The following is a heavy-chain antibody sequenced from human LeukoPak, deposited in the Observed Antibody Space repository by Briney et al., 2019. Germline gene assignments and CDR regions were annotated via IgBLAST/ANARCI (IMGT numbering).Heavy chain of an antibody. CDR1: GFTFSTYA. CDR2: ISTNGRDT. D-gene: IGHD1-14*01. J-gene: IGHJ4*02. CDR3: AREVYLTNNRNCVDY. Sequence: GGSLRLSCAASGFTFSTYALHWVRQAPGRGLECVSAISTNGRDTHYADSVKGRFTISRDNSKNTLYLQMGSLTAEDMAVYYCAREVYLTNNRNCVDYWGQGTLVTVSS. V-gene: IGHV3-64*02.